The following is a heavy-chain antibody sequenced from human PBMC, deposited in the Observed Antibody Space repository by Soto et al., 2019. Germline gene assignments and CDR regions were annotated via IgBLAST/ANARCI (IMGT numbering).Heavy chain of an antibody. CDR2: IQSGGTT. D-gene: IGHD2-15*01. Sequence: SLRLSCAASGFTVSSKYMTRVRQAPGKGLEWVSLIQSGGTTYYTDSVKGRFTISRDTSENTLHLQMDSLRVEDTAVYYCARDDVLCDGGRCYGIPLDVWSKGTTVTVSS. CDR1: GFTVSSKY. V-gene: IGHV3-66*01. J-gene: IGHJ6*04. CDR3: ARDDVLCDGGRCYGIPLDV.